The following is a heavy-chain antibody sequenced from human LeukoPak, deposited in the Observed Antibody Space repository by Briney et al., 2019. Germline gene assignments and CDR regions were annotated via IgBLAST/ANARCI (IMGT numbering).Heavy chain of an antibody. CDR1: GYTFTSYY. Sequence: ASVKVSCKASGYTFTSYYIHWVRQAPGQGLEWMGMINPSGGAPSFAQKFQGRVTITADESTSTAYMELSSLRSEDTAVYYCARVVGATIDYWGQGTLVTVSS. V-gene: IGHV1-46*01. J-gene: IGHJ4*02. D-gene: IGHD1-26*01. CDR3: ARVVGATIDY. CDR2: INPSGGAP.